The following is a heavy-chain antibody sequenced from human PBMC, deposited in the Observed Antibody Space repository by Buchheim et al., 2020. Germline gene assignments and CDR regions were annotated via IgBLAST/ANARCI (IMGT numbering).Heavy chain of an antibody. D-gene: IGHD2-2*01. CDR1: GFTFSSYG. J-gene: IGHJ6*02. Sequence: QVQLVESGGGVVQPGRSLRLSCAASGFTFSSYGMHWVRQAPGKGLEWVAVIWYDGSNKYYADSVKGRFTISRDNSKNTLYLQMNSLRAEDTAAYYCARGDIVVVPASLGMDVWGQGTT. CDR2: IWYDGSNK. V-gene: IGHV3-33*01. CDR3: ARGDIVVVPASLGMDV.